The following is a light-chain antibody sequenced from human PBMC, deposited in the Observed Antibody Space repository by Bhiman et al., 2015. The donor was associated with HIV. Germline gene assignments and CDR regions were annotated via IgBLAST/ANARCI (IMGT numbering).Light chain of an antibody. V-gene: IGLV2-14*01. CDR2: DVS. Sequence: QSALTQPASVSGSPGQSITISCTGTSSDIGAYNYVSWYQQHPGKVPKLLIYDVSNRPSGVSNRFSGSKSGNTASLTISGLQAEDEADYYCSSLTSSITYVFGTGTNVTVL. CDR1: SSDIGAYNY. CDR3: SSLTSSITYV. J-gene: IGLJ1*01.